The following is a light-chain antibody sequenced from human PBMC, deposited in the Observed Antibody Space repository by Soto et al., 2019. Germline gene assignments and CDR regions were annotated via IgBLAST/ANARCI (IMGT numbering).Light chain of an antibody. J-gene: IGKJ1*01. V-gene: IGKV3-20*01. CDR3: QQYGISGT. CDR2: GAS. Sequence: IGLTKSPGTLSLSPGETATLSCRASQSVSSSYLAWYQQKPGQAPRLLIYGASNRATGIPDRFSGSGSGTDFTLTISRLEPEDFAVYYCQQYGISGTFGQGTKVDIK. CDR1: QSVSSSY.